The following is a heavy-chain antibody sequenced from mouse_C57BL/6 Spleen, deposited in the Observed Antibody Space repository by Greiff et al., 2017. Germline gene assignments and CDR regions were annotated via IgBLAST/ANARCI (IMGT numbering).Heavy chain of an antibody. CDR3: TSALDGPLDY. D-gene: IGHD1-1*01. CDR1: GYTFTSYW. J-gene: IGHJ2*01. V-gene: IGHV1-64*01. Sequence: QVQLQQPGAELVKPGASVKLSCKASGYTFTSYWMHWVKQRPGQGLEWIGMIHPNSGSTNYNEKFKSKATLTVDKSSSTAYMQLSSLTSEDSAVYYCTSALDGPLDYWGQGTTLTVSS. CDR2: IHPNSGST.